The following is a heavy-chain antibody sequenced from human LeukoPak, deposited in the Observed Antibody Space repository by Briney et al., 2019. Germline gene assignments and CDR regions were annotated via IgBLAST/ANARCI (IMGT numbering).Heavy chain of an antibody. CDR1: GYTFTSYY. D-gene: IGHD3-16*01. CDR2: INPSGGST. V-gene: IGHV1-46*01. CDR3: ARCWGIQDYYYYGMDV. Sequence: GASVKLSCKASGYTFTSYYMHWVRQGPAQGLEWMGIINPSGGSTSYAQKFQGRVTMTRDTSTSTVYMELSSLRSEDTAVYYCARCWGIQDYYYYGMDVWGQGTTVTVSS. J-gene: IGHJ6*02.